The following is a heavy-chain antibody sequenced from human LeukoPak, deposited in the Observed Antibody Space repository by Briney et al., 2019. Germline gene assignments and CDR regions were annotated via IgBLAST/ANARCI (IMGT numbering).Heavy chain of an antibody. V-gene: IGHV4-34*01. D-gene: IGHD5-12*01. CDR3: ARGRYPGQWLRSAMYYYYYYMDV. CDR2: INHSGST. Sequence: SETLSLTCAVYGGSFSGYYWSWIRQPPGKGLEWIGEINHSGSTNYNPSLKSRVTISVDTSKNQFSLKLSSVTAADTAVYYCARGRYPGQWLRSAMYYYYYYMDVWGKGTTVTVSS. J-gene: IGHJ6*03. CDR1: GGSFSGYY.